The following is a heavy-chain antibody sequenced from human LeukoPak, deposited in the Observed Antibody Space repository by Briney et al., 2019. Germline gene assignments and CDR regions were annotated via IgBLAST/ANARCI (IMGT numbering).Heavy chain of an antibody. CDR3: ARVTGGPTTFQYYYYYMDV. CDR1: GGSISSYY. V-gene: IGHV4-59*01. CDR2: IYYSGST. Sequence: PSETLSLTCTVSGGSISSYYWSWIRQPPGKGLEWIGYIYYSGSTNYNPSLKSRVTISVDTSKNQFSLKLSSVTAADTAVYYCARVTGGPTTFQYYYYYMDVWGKGTTVTVSS. J-gene: IGHJ6*03. D-gene: IGHD1-26*01.